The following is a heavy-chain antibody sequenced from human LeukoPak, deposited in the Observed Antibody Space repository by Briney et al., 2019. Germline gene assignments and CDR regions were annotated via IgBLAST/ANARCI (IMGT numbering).Heavy chain of an antibody. CDR1: GLTFSDYS. D-gene: IGHD1-7*01. V-gene: IGHV3-21*01. CDR3: ARDRNWNYDY. Sequence: GGSLTLSCAVSGLTFSDYSMNWARQAPGKGLEWVSSIGLTVGYIFYADSVKGRFTISRDLAKNSLNLQMDSLRAEDTAVYYCARDRNWNYDYWGQGTLVTVSS. J-gene: IGHJ4*02. CDR2: IGLTVGYI.